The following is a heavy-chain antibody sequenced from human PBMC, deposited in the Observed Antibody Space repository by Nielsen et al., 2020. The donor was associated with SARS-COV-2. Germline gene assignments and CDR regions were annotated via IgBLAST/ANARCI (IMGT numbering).Heavy chain of an antibody. CDR1: GYTFSNFG. Sequence: ASVKVSCKASGYTFSNFGINWVRQAPGQGLEWMGWISPYNGNTNYAQKVQGRVTVTTDTSTSTAYMGLRSLRSDDTAVYYCARDYFGSGRMGYWGQGTLVTVSS. J-gene: IGHJ4*02. CDR2: ISPYNGNT. V-gene: IGHV1-18*01. D-gene: IGHD3-10*01. CDR3: ARDYFGSGRMGY.